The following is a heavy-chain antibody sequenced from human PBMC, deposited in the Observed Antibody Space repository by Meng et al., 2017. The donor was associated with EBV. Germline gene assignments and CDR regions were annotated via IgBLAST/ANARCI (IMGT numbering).Heavy chain of an antibody. D-gene: IGHD4-11*01. V-gene: IGHV4-39*01. CDR1: GDSISSFYY. Sequence: QLQLRESGPGQVKPSETLSLTCTVSGDSISSFYYWGWIRQPPGMGLEWIGSVHYTGSTYYSPSLKSRVTVSVDTSKNQFSLRLTSVTAADTAVYYCARGDYTNYPRWFDPWGQGTLVTVSS. J-gene: IGHJ5*02. CDR2: VHYTGST. CDR3: ARGDYTNYPRWFDP.